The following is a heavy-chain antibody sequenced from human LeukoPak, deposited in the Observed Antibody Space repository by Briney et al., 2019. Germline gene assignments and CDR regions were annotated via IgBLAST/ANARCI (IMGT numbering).Heavy chain of an antibody. CDR1: GASFSLYY. V-gene: IGHV4-34*01. J-gene: IGHJ3*02. CDR3: ARRGGGYSYGHRGAFDI. D-gene: IGHD5-18*01. Sequence: SETLSLTCTVSGASFSLYYWSWIRQSPGKGLEWIGEINRRGSTNYNPSLKSRVTISVDTSKNQFSLKLSSVTAADTAVYYCARRGGGYSYGHRGAFDIWGQGTMVTVSS. CDR2: INRRGST.